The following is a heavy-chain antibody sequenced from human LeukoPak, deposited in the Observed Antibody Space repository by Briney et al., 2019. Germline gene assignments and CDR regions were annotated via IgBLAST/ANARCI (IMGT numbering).Heavy chain of an antibody. Sequence: GGSLRLSCAASGFTFSSYGMHWVRQAPGKGLEWVAVISYDGSNKYYADSVKGRFTISRDNSKNTLYLQMNSLRAEDTAVYYCARDSSGYYDSSGNFDYWGQGTLVTVSS. CDR1: GFTFSSYG. J-gene: IGHJ4*02. V-gene: IGHV3-30*03. CDR3: ARDSSGYYDSSGNFDY. D-gene: IGHD3-22*01. CDR2: ISYDGSNK.